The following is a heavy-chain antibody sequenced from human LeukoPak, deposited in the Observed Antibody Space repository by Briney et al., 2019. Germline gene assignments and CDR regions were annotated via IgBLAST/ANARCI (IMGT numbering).Heavy chain of an antibody. D-gene: IGHD5-24*01. Sequence: PSETLSLTCTVSAGSISGSYWNWIRQPPGKGLEWIGYIYYSGSTNYNPSLKSRVTISVDRSKNQFSLKLSSVTAADTAVYYCATAERAHPSLNGYYFDYWGQGTLVTVSS. CDR3: ATAERAHPSLNGYYFDY. CDR1: AGSISGSY. V-gene: IGHV4-59*12. CDR2: IYYSGST. J-gene: IGHJ4*02.